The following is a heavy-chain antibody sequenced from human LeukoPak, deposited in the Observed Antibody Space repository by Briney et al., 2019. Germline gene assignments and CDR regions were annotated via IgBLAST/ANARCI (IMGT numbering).Heavy chain of an antibody. CDR3: ARTSSGWYPYFDY. D-gene: IGHD6-19*01. J-gene: IGHJ4*02. CDR2: IYYSGST. CDR1: GASISSYY. Sequence: SETLSLTCTVSGASISSYYWSWIRQPPGKGLEWIGYIYYSGSTNYNPSLKSRVTISVDTSKNQFSLKLSSVTAADTAVYYCARTSSGWYPYFDYWGQGTLVTVSS. V-gene: IGHV4-59*01.